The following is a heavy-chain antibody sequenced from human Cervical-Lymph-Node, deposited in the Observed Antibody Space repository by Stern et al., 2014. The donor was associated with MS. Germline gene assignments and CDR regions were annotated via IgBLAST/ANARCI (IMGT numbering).Heavy chain of an antibody. CDR2: ISYDGSNK. CDR1: GFTFSSYG. J-gene: IGHJ5*02. D-gene: IGHD3-22*01. Sequence: VQLVESGGGVVQPGRSLRLSCAAPGFTFSSYGMHWVRQAPGKGLEWVAVISYDGSNKYYADSVKGRFTISRDNSKNTLYLQMNSLRAEDTAVYYCAKSDYDSSGDNWFDPWGQGTLVTVSS. CDR3: AKSDYDSSGDNWFDP. V-gene: IGHV3-30*18.